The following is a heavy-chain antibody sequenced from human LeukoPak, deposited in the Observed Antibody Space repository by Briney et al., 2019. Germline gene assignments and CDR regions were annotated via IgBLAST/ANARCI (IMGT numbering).Heavy chain of an antibody. D-gene: IGHD1-7*01. CDR2: ISAYNGNT. Sequence: ASVKVSCKASGYTFTSYGIRWVRQAPGQGLEWMGWISAYNGNTNYAQKLQGRVTMTTDTSTSTAYMELRSLRSDDTAVYYCARSITGTFSNWFDPWGQGTLVTVSS. CDR1: GYTFTSYG. V-gene: IGHV1-18*01. J-gene: IGHJ5*02. CDR3: ARSITGTFSNWFDP.